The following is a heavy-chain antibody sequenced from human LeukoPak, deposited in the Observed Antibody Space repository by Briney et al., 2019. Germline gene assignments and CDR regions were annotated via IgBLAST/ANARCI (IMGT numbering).Heavy chain of an antibody. J-gene: IGHJ5*02. V-gene: IGHV3-30*18. CDR3: AKDRVLRYFDWFPSLPFDP. D-gene: IGHD3-9*01. CDR1: GFTFSSSG. CDR2: ISYVGSNK. Sequence: PGGSLRLSCAASGFTFSSSGMHWVRQAPGKGMEWVAVISYVGSNKYYADSVKGPFTISRDNSKNTLYLQMNSLRAEDTAVYYCAKDRVLRYFDWFPSLPFDPWGQGTLVTVSS.